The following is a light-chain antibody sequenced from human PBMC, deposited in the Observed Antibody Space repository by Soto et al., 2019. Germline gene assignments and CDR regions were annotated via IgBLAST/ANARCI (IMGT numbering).Light chain of an antibody. CDR3: QQYGSSPPT. V-gene: IGKV1-27*01. J-gene: IGKJ4*01. CDR2: AAS. CDR1: QGIRNF. Sequence: DIQMTQSPTSLSASVGDRVTITCRASQGIRNFVAWYQQKPGKAPKLLIYAASTLQSGVPSRFSGSGSGTDFSLTIDRLEPEDFAVYFCQQYGSSPPTFGGGTKVAIK.